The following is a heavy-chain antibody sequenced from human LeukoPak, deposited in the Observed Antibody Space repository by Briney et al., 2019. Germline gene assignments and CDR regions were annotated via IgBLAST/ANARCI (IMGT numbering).Heavy chain of an antibody. Sequence: ASVKVSCKVSGCTLTELSMHWVRQAPGKGLEWMGGFDPEDGEAIYAQKFQGRVTMTEDTSTDTAYMELSSLRSEDTAVYYCATVSYGDYWFDYWGQGTLVTVSS. CDR2: FDPEDGEA. CDR3: ATVSYGDYWFDY. V-gene: IGHV1-24*01. D-gene: IGHD4-17*01. J-gene: IGHJ4*02. CDR1: GCTLTELS.